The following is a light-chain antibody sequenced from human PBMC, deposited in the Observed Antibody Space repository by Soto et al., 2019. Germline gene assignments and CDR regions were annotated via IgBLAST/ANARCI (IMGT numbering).Light chain of an antibody. CDR1: SSNIGTNT. V-gene: IGLV1-44*01. CDR2: SDH. Sequence: QSVLTQPPSASGTPGQRVTISCSGSSSNIGTNTVNWYQQLPGTAPKVLIYSDHQRPSGVPDRFSGSRSGTSASLAISGLQSEDEAAYYCAAWDDSLNGYVVFGGGTQLTVL. J-gene: IGLJ2*01. CDR3: AAWDDSLNGYVV.